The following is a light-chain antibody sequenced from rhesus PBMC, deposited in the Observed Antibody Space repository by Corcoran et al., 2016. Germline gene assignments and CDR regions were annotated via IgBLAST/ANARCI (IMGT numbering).Light chain of an antibody. CDR3: LQYSSSPYS. J-gene: IGKJ2*01. Sequence: DIQMTQSPSSLSASVGDTVTITCRASQSISSWLAWYQQKPGKAPKHLIYKASSLQSGVPSRFSGSGSGTDFSLTISTLQPEDFATYYCLQYSSSPYSFGQWTKVEIK. V-gene: IGKV1-22*01. CDR1: QSISSW. CDR2: KAS.